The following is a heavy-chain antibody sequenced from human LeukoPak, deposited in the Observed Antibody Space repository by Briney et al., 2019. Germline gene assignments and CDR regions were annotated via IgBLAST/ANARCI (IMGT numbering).Heavy chain of an antibody. V-gene: IGHV3-21*01. Sequence: PGGSLRLSCAASGFTFSSYSMNWVRQAPGKGLEWVSSISSSSSYIYYADSVKGRFTISRDNAKNSLYLQMNSLRAEDTAVYYCARDPYCGGDCYYYYYMDVWGKGTTVTVSS. CDR1: GFTFSSYS. J-gene: IGHJ6*03. CDR2: ISSSSSYI. D-gene: IGHD2-21*02. CDR3: ARDPYCGGDCYYYYYMDV.